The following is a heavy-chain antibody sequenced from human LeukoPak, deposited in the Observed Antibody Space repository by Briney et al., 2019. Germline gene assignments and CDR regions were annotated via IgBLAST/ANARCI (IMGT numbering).Heavy chain of an antibody. CDR1: GYTLINNW. CDR3: ARDNSVGDIAWWFGP. D-gene: IGHD3-10*01. V-gene: IGHV1-46*01. CDR2: INPTGTTT. Sequence: ASVKVSCKASGYTLINNWMHWVRQAPGQGLEWVGLINPTGTTTLYAQKFQGRVTLTRDMSTSTDYMDLRSLKSEDTAVYYCARDNSVGDIAWWFGPWGQGTLVTVSS. J-gene: IGHJ5*02.